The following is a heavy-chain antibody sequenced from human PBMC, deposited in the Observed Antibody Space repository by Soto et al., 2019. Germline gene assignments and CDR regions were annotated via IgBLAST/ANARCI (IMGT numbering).Heavy chain of an antibody. CDR2: IFHDGTA. CDR3: ARLVYDTRLNYMYFDF. D-gene: IGHD2-8*01. V-gene: IGHV4-4*02. J-gene: IGHJ4*02. Sequence: SETLSLTCAVSGVSISSVSWWTWVRQTPQRGLEYIGEIFHDGTANYYPSFERRVAISVDTSKNQFSLKLTSVTAADTAIYFCARLVYDTRLNYMYFDFWGQGALVTVSS. CDR1: GVSISSVSW.